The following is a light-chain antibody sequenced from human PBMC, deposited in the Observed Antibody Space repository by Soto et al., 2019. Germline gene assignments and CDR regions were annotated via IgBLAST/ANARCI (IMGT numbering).Light chain of an antibody. CDR1: QSVSSN. CDR3: QQYNNWPPGT. J-gene: IGKJ2*01. CDR2: GAS. V-gene: IGKV3-15*01. Sequence: EIVMTQSPATLSVSPGERATLSCRASQSVSSNLSWYQQKPGQAPRLLIYGASTRATGIPARFSGGGSGTEVTLTISSLQYEDFAVYYCQQYNNWPPGTFGQGTKLEIK.